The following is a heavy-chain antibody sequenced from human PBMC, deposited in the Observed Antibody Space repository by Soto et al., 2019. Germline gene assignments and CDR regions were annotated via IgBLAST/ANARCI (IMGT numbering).Heavy chain of an antibody. J-gene: IGHJ4*02. Sequence: PGGSLRLSCAASGFTFSSYGMHWVRHAPGKGLEWVAVIWYDGSNKYYADSVKGRFTISRDNSKNTLYLQLNSLRAEDTAVYYCARDRGSGWYYYFDYWGQGTLVTVSS. CDR3: ARDRGSGWYYYFDY. CDR2: IWYDGSNK. CDR1: GFTFSSYG. V-gene: IGHV3-33*01. D-gene: IGHD6-19*01.